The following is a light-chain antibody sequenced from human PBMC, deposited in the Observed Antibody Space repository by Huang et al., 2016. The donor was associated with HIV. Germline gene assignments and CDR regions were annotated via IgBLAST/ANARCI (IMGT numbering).Light chain of an antibody. J-gene: IGKJ1*01. V-gene: IGKV4-1*01. Sequence: DIIMTQSPDSLTVSLGERVTLNCRSSQSVYSSSTTKDYMAWFQQKPGQPPRLLLFWASSRETGVPDRFSGSGSGTHFTLTIANLEAEDAAIYYCQQYYSSPQTFGQGTRV. CDR2: WAS. CDR3: QQYYSSPQT. CDR1: QSVYSSSTTKDY.